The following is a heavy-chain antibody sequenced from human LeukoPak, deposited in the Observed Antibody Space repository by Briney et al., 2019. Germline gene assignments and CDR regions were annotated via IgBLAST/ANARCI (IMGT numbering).Heavy chain of an antibody. Sequence: PGRSLRLSCAASGFTFSNYEFSWVRQTPGKGLEWLSHIYTDYTIYQDDAVKGRFTISRDNAKNSLFLQMNGLRAEDTGVYYCARASNSPFDYWGQGTLVTVSS. J-gene: IGHJ4*02. CDR1: GFTFSNYE. V-gene: IGHV3-48*03. CDR2: IYTDYTI. CDR3: ARASNSPFDY. D-gene: IGHD2-21*01.